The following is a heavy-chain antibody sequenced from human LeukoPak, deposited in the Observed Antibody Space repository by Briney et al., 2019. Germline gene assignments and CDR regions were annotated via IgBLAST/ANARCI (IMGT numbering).Heavy chain of an antibody. Sequence: VAAVKVSRKLSLNTPRELPIQWVRQAGGKGVKCLAGFDPENAEIVHAQKFQGRVTTTEDTSTNTAYMELTSLTSDDTALYYCATRGSDFWSGFDYWGKGTQVTVSS. CDR1: LNTPRELP. CDR2: FDPENAEI. CDR3: ATRGSDFWSGFDY. V-gene: IGHV1-24*01. J-gene: IGHJ4*02. D-gene: IGHD3-3*01.